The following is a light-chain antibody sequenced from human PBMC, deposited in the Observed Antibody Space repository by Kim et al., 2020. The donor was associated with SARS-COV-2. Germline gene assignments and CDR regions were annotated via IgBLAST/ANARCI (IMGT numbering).Light chain of an antibody. J-gene: IGKJ1*01. Sequence: DIRMTQSPSSLSASVGDRVTITCRASQSISQYLSWYQQSPGKAPKILIYAASTLQSGVPSRFSGSGSGTHFTLTISSLQPEDSATYYCQETYNTLMLTFGQGTKVDIK. V-gene: IGKV1-39*01. CDR1: QSISQY. CDR3: QETYNTLMLT. CDR2: AAS.